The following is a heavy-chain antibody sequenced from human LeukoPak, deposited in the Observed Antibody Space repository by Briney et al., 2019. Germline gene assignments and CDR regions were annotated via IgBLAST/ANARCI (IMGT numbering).Heavy chain of an antibody. J-gene: IGHJ3*02. CDR1: GVTFSNNS. CDR2: IIPILRSA. Sequence: SVKVSCKTSGVTFSNNSITWVRQAPGQGLEWLGGIIPILRSASYAQKFRGRLRMTSDESTTTAYMELSSLSSDDTAMYFCARARTSIRFTDSFDIWSQGTLVTVSS. D-gene: IGHD2-21*01. CDR3: ARARTSIRFTDSFDI. V-gene: IGHV1-69*13.